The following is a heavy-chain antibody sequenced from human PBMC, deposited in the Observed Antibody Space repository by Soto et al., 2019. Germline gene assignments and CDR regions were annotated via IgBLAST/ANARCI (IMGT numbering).Heavy chain of an antibody. CDR3: ARATGIHAFES. CDR2: IDPSDGST. Sequence: SVKASCKASGYTYITYYINWARQAPGQGLEWMGRIDPSDGSTRYARKFQGRLIVTRDTSTSTVYMGLCCLRSEDTAVYFCARATGIHAFESW. J-gene: IGHJ3*02. D-gene: IGHD3-10*01. CDR1: GYTYITYY. V-gene: IGHV1-46*01.